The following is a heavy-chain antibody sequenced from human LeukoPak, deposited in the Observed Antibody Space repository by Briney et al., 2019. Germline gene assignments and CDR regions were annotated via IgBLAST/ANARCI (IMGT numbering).Heavy chain of an antibody. V-gene: IGHV3-48*02. J-gene: IGHJ3*02. Sequence: GGSPRLSCAASGFTFSSYSMNWVRQAPGKGLEWVSYITSSSSTIYYADSVKGRFTISRDNAKNSVYLQMNSLRDEDTAVYYCARGVPRYYESSGYEDDAFDIWGQGTMVTVSS. CDR3: ARGVPRYYESSGYEDDAFDI. CDR2: ITSSSSTI. D-gene: IGHD3-22*01. CDR1: GFTFSSYS.